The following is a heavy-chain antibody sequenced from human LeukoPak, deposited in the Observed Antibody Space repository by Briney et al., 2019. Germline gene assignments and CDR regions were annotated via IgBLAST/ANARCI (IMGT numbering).Heavy chain of an antibody. CDR3: ARQYGRPFDY. J-gene: IGHJ4*02. CDR1: GYNFANSW. CDR2: IYPGDSDT. D-gene: IGHD4-17*01. V-gene: IGHV5-51*01. Sequence: PGESLKISCKGSGYNFANSWIGWVRQMPGKGLEWMGIIYPGDSDTRYSPSFQGQVSISVDKSVSTTYLQWSSLKVSDTAMYYCARQYGRPFDYRGQGTLVTVSS.